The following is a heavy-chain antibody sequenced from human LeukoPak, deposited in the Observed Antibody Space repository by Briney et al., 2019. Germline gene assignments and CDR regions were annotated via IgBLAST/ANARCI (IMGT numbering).Heavy chain of an antibody. CDR1: GFTVSSNY. V-gene: IGHV3-33*08. D-gene: IGHD2-15*01. CDR3: ARDRGSDDPIDY. Sequence: GGSLRLSCAASGFTVSSNYMSWVRQAPGKGLEWVAVIWHDGRNKYYADSVKGRFTVSRDNSKNTLYLQMSSLRAEDTAVYYCARDRGSDDPIDYWGQGTPVTVSA. J-gene: IGHJ4*02. CDR2: IWHDGRNK.